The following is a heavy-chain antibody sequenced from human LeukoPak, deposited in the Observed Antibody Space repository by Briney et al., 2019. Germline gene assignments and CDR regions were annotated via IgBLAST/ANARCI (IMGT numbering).Heavy chain of an antibody. D-gene: IGHD6-19*01. J-gene: IGHJ4*02. Sequence: GGSLRLSCAASGFTFDDYAMHSVRQAPGKGLEWVSGISWNSGSIGYADSVRGRFTISRDNAKNSLYLQMNSLRAEDMALYYCAKGGGYSSGWSYFDYWGQGTLVTVSS. CDR3: AKGGGYSSGWSYFDY. CDR2: ISWNSGSI. V-gene: IGHV3-9*03. CDR1: GFTFDDYA.